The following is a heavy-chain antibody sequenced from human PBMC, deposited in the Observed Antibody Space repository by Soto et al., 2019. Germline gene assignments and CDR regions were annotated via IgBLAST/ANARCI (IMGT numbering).Heavy chain of an antibody. Sequence: PSETLSLTCTVSGGSVSSGSYYWSWIRQPPGKGLEWIGYIYYSGSTNYNPSLKSRVTISVDTSKNQFSLKLSSVTAADTAVYYCARACELNYYDSSESPYYFDYWGQGTLVTVSS. V-gene: IGHV4-61*01. CDR3: ARACELNYYDSSESPYYFDY. CDR2: IYYSGST. CDR1: GGSVSSGSYY. J-gene: IGHJ4*02. D-gene: IGHD3-22*01.